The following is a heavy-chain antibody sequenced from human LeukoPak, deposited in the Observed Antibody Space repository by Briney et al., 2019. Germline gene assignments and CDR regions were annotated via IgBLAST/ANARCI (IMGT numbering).Heavy chain of an antibody. CDR3: ARGARVSSGYYPSGY. CDR2: ISAYNGNT. CDR1: GYTFTSYG. J-gene: IGHJ4*02. Sequence: ASVKVSCNASGYTFTSYGISWVRQAPGQGLEWMGWISAYNGNTNYAQKLQGRVTMTTDTSTSTAYMELRSLRSDDTAVYYCARGARVSSGYYPSGYWGQGTLVTVSS. D-gene: IGHD3-22*01. V-gene: IGHV1-18*01.